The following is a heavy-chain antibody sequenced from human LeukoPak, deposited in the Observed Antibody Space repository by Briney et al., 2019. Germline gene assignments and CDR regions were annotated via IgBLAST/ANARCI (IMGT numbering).Heavy chain of an antibody. J-gene: IGHJ4*02. CDR3: AGTFLESKEYYYDSSGYFEDY. D-gene: IGHD3-22*01. V-gene: IGHV4-59*01. CDR1: GGSISSYY. CDR2: IYYSGST. Sequence: TSETLSLTCTVSGGSISSYYWSWIRQPPGKGLEWIGYIYYSGSTNYNPSLKSRVTISVDTSKNQFSLKLSSVTAADTAVYYCAGTFLESKEYYYDSSGYFEDYWGQGTLVTVSS.